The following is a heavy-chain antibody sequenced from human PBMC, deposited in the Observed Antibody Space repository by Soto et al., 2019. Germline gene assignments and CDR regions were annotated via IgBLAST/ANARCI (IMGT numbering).Heavy chain of an antibody. D-gene: IGHD2-2*01. J-gene: IGHJ6*03. Sequence: SQTLSLTCAISGDSVSSNSAAWNWIRQSPSRGLEWLGRTYYRSKWYNDYAVSVKSRITINPDTSKNQFSLQLNSVTPEDTAVYYCARDSSCSSTSCYLTYYYYYMDVPGKGTTVTLPS. CDR2: TYYRSKWYN. CDR3: ARDSSCSSTSCYLTYYYYYMDV. V-gene: IGHV6-1*01. CDR1: GDSVSSNSAA.